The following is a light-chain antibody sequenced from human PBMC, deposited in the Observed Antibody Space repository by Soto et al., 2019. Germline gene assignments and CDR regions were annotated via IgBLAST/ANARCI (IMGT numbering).Light chain of an antibody. J-gene: IGKJ3*01. Sequence: EIVLTQSPGTLSLSPGERATLYCRASQSVVSNYLAWYQQKPGQAPRVLIYGASSRATGIPDRFSGSGSGADFTLTLSRLEPEDFAVYYCQQYTTSPFTFGPGTKVDIK. CDR2: GAS. CDR3: QQYTTSPFT. V-gene: IGKV3-20*01. CDR1: QSVVSNY.